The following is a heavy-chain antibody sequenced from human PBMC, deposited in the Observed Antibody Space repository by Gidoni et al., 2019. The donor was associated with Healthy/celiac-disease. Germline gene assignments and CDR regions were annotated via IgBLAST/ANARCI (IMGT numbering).Heavy chain of an antibody. J-gene: IGHJ6*02. Sequence: EVQLVESGGGLVQPGGSLNLSCAASGFTFSGSAMHWVRQASGKGLEWFGRIRSKANSYATAYAASVKGRFTISRDDSKNTAYLQMNSLKTEDTAVYYCTVSYCSSTSCSSYGMDVWGQGTTVTVSS. V-gene: IGHV3-73*01. CDR3: TVSYCSSTSCSSYGMDV. CDR1: GFTFSGSA. CDR2: IRSKANSYAT. D-gene: IGHD2-2*01.